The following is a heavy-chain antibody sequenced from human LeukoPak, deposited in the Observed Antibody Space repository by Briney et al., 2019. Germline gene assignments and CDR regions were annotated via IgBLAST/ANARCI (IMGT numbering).Heavy chain of an antibody. V-gene: IGHV1-69*13. D-gene: IGHD2-15*01. J-gene: IGHJ6*02. CDR1: GGTFSSYA. CDR2: IIPIFGTA. Sequence: SVKISFKASGGTFSSYAISWVRQAPGQGLEWMGGIIPIFGTANYAQKFQGRVTITADESTSTAYMELSSLRSEDTAVYYCARVGTSGGYYYYGMDVWGQGTTVTVSS. CDR3: ARVGTSGGYYYYGMDV.